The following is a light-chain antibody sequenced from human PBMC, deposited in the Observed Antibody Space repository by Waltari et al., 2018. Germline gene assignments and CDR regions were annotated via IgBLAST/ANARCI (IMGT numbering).Light chain of an antibody. CDR2: DVS. Sequence: QSALTQPASVSGSPGQSITISCTGTSSHVGGYTYVSWYQQHPGKAPKLMIYDVSNRPSGVSNRFSGSKSGNTASLTISGLQAEDEADYYCSSYTSSTLYVFGTGTKVTVL. V-gene: IGLV2-14*01. J-gene: IGLJ1*01. CDR3: SSYTSSTLYV. CDR1: SSHVGGYTY.